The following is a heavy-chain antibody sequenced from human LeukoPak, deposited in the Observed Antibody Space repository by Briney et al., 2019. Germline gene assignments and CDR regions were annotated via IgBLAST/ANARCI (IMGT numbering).Heavy chain of an antibody. CDR1: GFTFSSYA. J-gene: IGHJ4*02. Sequence: GGSLRLSCAASGFTFSSYAMYWVRQAPGKGLEWVAFIRYDGINKDYADSVKGPFTISRDNSKNMLYLQMSSLRAEDTAVYYCAKDRNVWGTYPLYFDYWGQGTLVTVSS. D-gene: IGHD3-16*02. CDR3: AKDRNVWGTYPLYFDY. CDR2: IRYDGINK. V-gene: IGHV3-30*02.